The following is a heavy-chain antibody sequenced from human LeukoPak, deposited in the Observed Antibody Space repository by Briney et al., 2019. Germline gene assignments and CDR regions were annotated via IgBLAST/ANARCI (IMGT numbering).Heavy chain of an antibody. V-gene: IGHV1-69*13. CDR2: IIPIFGTA. J-gene: IGHJ3*02. Sequence: GASVKVSCKASGGTFSSYAISWVRQAPGQGPEWMGGIIPIFGTANYAQKFQGRVTITADESTSTAYMELSSLRSEDTAVYYCARDQERTTVTSPDPLDAFDIWGQGTMVTVSS. D-gene: IGHD4-17*01. CDR3: ARDQERTTVTSPDPLDAFDI. CDR1: GGTFSSYA.